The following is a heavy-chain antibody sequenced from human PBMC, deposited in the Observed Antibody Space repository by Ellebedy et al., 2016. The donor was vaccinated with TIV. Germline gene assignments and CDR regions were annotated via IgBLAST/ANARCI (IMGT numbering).Heavy chain of an antibody. CDR1: GGSISSSSYY. V-gene: IGHV4-39*07. Sequence: SETLSLTXTVSGGSISSSSYYWGWIRQPPGKGLEWIGSIYFSGSTYYNPSLKSRVTISVDTSKNQFSLKLSSVTAADTAVYYCAREPRGYYYDSSGYYRTARPYYFNYWGQGTLVTVSS. CDR2: IYFSGST. J-gene: IGHJ4*02. D-gene: IGHD3-22*01. CDR3: AREPRGYYYDSSGYYRTARPYYFNY.